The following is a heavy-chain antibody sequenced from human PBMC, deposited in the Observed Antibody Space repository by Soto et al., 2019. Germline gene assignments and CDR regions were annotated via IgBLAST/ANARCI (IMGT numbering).Heavy chain of an antibody. Sequence: SVKVSCKASGGTFSSYAISWVRQAPGQGLEWMGGIIPLFGTAKYAQKFQGRVTLTVDECTHTGYMELSSLRSEDTAGYYCSTMGKETTFYGSASVFDMDVWGQGTQVTVSS. CDR1: GGTFSSYA. J-gene: IGHJ6*02. D-gene: IGHD3-10*01. CDR3: STMGKETTFYGSASVFDMDV. V-gene: IGHV1-69*13. CDR2: IIPLFGTA.